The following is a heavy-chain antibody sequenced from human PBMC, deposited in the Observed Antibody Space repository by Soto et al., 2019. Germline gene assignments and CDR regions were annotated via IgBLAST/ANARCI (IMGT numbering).Heavy chain of an antibody. V-gene: IGHV1-3*01. Sequence: SVKVSCQASGYTFTSYAMNWVRQAPVQRLEWMGWINAGNGNTKYSQKFQGRVTITRDTSASTAYMELSSLRSEDTAVYYCARASGLHLYYYGMDVWGQGTTVTVSS. CDR2: INAGNGNT. D-gene: IGHD3-3*01. CDR3: ARASGLHLYYYGMDV. J-gene: IGHJ6*02. CDR1: GYTFTSYA.